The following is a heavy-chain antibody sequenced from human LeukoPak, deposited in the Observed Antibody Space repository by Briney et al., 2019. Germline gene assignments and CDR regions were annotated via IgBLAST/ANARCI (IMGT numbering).Heavy chain of an antibody. V-gene: IGHV3-30*04. Sequence: GRSLRLSCAASGFTFSSYAMHWVRQAPGKGLEWGAVISYDGSNKYYADSVKGRFTISRDNSKNTLYLQMNSLRAEDTAVYYCAKERRRYCSGGSCYGDDYWGQGTLVTVSS. J-gene: IGHJ4*02. CDR1: GFTFSSYA. CDR3: AKERRRYCSGGSCYGDDY. CDR2: ISYDGSNK. D-gene: IGHD2-15*01.